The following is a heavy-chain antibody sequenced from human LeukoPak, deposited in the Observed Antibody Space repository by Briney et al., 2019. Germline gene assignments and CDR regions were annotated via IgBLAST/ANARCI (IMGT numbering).Heavy chain of an antibody. V-gene: IGHV3-23*01. Sequence: GGSLRLSCVASGFTFSSYAMSRVRQAPGKGLDWVSAISGSGVTTHYAGSVKGRFSISRDNSKNTLYLQMNSLRAEDTALYYCAKKVVVGATSPYSDFQDWGQGTLVTVSS. CDR3: AKKVVVGATSPYSDFQD. D-gene: IGHD1-26*01. CDR2: ISGSGVTT. J-gene: IGHJ1*01. CDR1: GFTFSSYA.